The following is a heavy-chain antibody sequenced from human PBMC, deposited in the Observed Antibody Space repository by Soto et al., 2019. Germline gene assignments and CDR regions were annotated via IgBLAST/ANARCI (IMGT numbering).Heavy chain of an antibody. D-gene: IGHD6-13*01. Sequence: QVPLVQSGAEVKKPGASVKVSCKASGYTFTSYAMHWVRQAPGQRLEWMGWINAGNGNTKYSQKFQGRDTITRDKSASTAYMELSSLRSEDTAVYYCARAEDSSIWYKFDYWGQGTLVTVSS. CDR1: GYTFTSYA. CDR3: ARAEDSSIWYKFDY. J-gene: IGHJ4*02. V-gene: IGHV1-3*01. CDR2: INAGNGNT.